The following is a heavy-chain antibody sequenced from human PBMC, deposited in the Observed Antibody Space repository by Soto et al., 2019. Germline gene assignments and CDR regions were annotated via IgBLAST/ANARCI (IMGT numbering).Heavy chain of an antibody. J-gene: IGHJ4*02. CDR1: GFSLSSSGVG. CDR3: AHSNNWNSHFDY. D-gene: IGHD1-7*01. CDR2: IYWNDDK. Sequence: QITLKESGPTLVKPTQTLTLTCTFSGFSLSSSGVGVGWIRQPPGKALEWLALIYWNDDKRYSPSLKSRLTITKDTSKNQVVLTMTNMDPVDTATYYCAHSNNWNSHFDYWGKGTLVTVSS. V-gene: IGHV2-5*01.